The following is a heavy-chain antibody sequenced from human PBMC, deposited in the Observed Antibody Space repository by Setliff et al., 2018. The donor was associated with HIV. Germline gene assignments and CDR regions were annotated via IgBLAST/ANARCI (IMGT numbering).Heavy chain of an antibody. CDR3: AHRPLTESNFYGSGSYNWFDP. CDR1: GFSLTTSGVA. CDR2: IYWNDEK. J-gene: IGHJ5*02. D-gene: IGHD3-10*01. V-gene: IGHV2-5*01. Sequence: SGPTLVNPTQTLTLTCTFSGFSLTTSGVAVGWIRQPPGKALEWLALIYWNDEKRYSPALKTRLTITKDTTKNPVVLTMTNMDPVDTATYYCAHRPLTESNFYGSGSYNWFDPWGQGTLVTVSS.